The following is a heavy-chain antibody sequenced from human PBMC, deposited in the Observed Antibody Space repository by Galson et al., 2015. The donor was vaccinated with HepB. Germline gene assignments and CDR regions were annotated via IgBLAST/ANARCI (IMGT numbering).Heavy chain of an antibody. CDR2: ISGSGGNT. Sequence: SLRLSCAAPGFTFSSYAMTWVRQAPGKGLEWVSGISGSGGNTHYADSVKGRFTISRDNSKNTLYLQMNSLRAEDTAIYYCAKDLGYSYGYSEYWGQGTLVTVSS. J-gene: IGHJ4*02. V-gene: IGHV3-23*01. D-gene: IGHD5-18*01. CDR1: GFTFSSYA. CDR3: AKDLGYSYGYSEY.